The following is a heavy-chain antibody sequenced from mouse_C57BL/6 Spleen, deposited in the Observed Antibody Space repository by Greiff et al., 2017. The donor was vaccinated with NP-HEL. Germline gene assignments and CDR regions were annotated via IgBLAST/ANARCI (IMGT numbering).Heavy chain of an antibody. CDR3: ARDTAVVPYYAMDY. CDR1: GFTFSDYG. V-gene: IGHV5-17*01. CDR2: ISSGSSII. J-gene: IGHJ4*01. Sequence: EVQRVESGGGLVKPGASLKLSCAASGFTFSDYGMHWVRQAPEKGLEWVAYISSGSSIIYYADTVKGRFTIPRDNAKNTLFLQITRLRSEDTAMYYCARDTAVVPYYAMDYWGQGTSVTVSS. D-gene: IGHD1-1*01.